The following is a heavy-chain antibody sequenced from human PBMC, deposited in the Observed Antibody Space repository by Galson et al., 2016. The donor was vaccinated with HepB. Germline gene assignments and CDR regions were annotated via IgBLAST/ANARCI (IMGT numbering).Heavy chain of an antibody. CDR2: INWNSARV. V-gene: IGHV3-9*01. CDR3: AKEDGGFNSDP. Sequence: SLRLSCAASGFIFDDYSMHWVRQIPGKGLEWVSGINWNSARVDYAGSVKGRFTISRDKNSLFLQMNSLRPEDTALYYCAKEDGGFNSDPWGQGTLVTVSS. J-gene: IGHJ5*02. D-gene: IGHD2-15*01. CDR1: GFIFDDYS.